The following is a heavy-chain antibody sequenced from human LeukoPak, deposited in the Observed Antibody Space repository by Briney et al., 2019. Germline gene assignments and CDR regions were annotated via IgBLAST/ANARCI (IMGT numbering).Heavy chain of an antibody. Sequence: GGSLRLSCAASGFTFDFYWMSWVRQAPGKGLEWVANIKQDGTDKYYVDSVEGRFTISRDNAKNSLYLQMNSPRAEDTAVYYCARAGPWVSSVDSVLQYNYHMDVWGKGTTVTVSS. CDR2: IKQDGTDK. J-gene: IGHJ6*03. CDR1: GFTFDFYW. CDR3: ARAGPWVSSVDSVLQYNYHMDV. V-gene: IGHV3-7*01. D-gene: IGHD5/OR15-5a*01.